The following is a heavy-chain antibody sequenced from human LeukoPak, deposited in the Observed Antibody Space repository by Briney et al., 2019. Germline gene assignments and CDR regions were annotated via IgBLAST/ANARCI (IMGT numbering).Heavy chain of an antibody. V-gene: IGHV3-20*04. CDR3: ARSSASGWSLVRFDY. D-gene: IGHD6-19*01. CDR2: INWNGGSK. Sequence: GGSLRLSCAASGFTFDDYGMIWVRQAPGKGLEWVSGINWNGGSKGYADAVKGRCTISRDNAKNSLYLQMNSLRAEDTALYYCARSSASGWSLVRFDYWGQGTLVTVSS. CDR1: GFTFDDYG. J-gene: IGHJ4*02.